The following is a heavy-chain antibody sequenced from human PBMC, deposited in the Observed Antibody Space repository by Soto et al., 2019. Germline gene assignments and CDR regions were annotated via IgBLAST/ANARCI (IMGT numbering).Heavy chain of an antibody. CDR1: GFTLTRQD. V-gene: IGHV3-30*18. CDR2: WSYDGIAQ. D-gene: IGHD6-6*01. Sequence: QEQLVESGGDVVQPGGSLRLSCAASGFTLTRQDMHWVRQAPGKGLEWVAGWSYDGIAQYYADSAKGRCTISRDNSKNTLYLHMNSLRVEDTALYYCVKGGWYGSSSPSDRGGQGTLVTVSS. CDR3: VKGGWYGSSSPSDR. J-gene: IGHJ5*02.